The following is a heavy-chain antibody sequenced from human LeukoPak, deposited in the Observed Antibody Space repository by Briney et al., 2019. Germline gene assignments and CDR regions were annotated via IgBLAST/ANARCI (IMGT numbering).Heavy chain of an antibody. CDR3: SKSHAGNWFDP. Sequence: PSQTLSLTCAVSGGSISSGAHSWSWIRQPPGKGLEWIGYIFHTGTTYYNPSLKSRVTISLDRSKNQFSLKLTSVTAADTAVYYCSKSHAGNWFDPWGQGTPVTVSS. V-gene: IGHV4-30-2*01. J-gene: IGHJ5*02. CDR2: IFHTGTT. CDR1: GGSISSGAHS.